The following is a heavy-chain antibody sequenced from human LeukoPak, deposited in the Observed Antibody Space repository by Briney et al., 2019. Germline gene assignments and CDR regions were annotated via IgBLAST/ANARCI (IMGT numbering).Heavy chain of an antibody. D-gene: IGHD2-2*01. J-gene: IGHJ5*02. V-gene: IGHV3-21*01. CDR2: ISSSRSYI. Sequence: GGSLRLSCAASGFTFSSYSMNWVRQAPGKGLEWVSSISSSRSYIYYADSVKGRFTISRDNTKNSLYLQMNSLRAEDTAVYYCAREEYCSSTSCYGGSNWFDPWGQGTLVTVSS. CDR3: AREEYCSSTSCYGGSNWFDP. CDR1: GFTFSSYS.